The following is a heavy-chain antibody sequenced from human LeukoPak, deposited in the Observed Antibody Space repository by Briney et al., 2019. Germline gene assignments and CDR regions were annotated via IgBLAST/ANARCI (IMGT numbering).Heavy chain of an antibody. V-gene: IGHV3-74*01. CDR2: INSDGSST. Sequence: GGSLRLSCAASGLTFSSYWMHWVRQAPGKGLVWVSRINSDGSSTSYADSVKGRFTNSRDNAKNTLYLQMNSLRAEDTAVYYCATWIQLWSDFDYWGQGTLVTVSS. CDR3: ATWIQLWSDFDY. D-gene: IGHD5-18*01. J-gene: IGHJ4*02. CDR1: GLTFSSYW.